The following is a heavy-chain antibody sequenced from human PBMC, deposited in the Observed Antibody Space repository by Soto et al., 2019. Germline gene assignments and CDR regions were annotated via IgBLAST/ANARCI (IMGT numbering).Heavy chain of an antibody. J-gene: IGHJ4*02. CDR3: ARDLTREGDYYDRSGYYLDY. Sequence: ASVKVSCKASGYTFTRYYMHWVRQAPGQGLEWMGIINPSDDATSYAEKFQGRLTMTKDTSTSTVYMEMSSLRSEDTAVYYCARDLTREGDYYDRSGYYLDYWGQGTLVTVSS. V-gene: IGHV1-46*01. D-gene: IGHD3-22*01. CDR1: GYTFTRYY. CDR2: INPSDDAT.